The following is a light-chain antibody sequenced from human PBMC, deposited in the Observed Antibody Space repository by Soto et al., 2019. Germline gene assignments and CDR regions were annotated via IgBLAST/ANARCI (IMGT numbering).Light chain of an antibody. CDR3: QQSYSTPLT. J-gene: IGKJ4*01. Sequence: DIQMTQSPSSLSASVGDRVTITCRASQSISSYLNWYQQKPGKAPKLLIYDASSLQSGVPSRFSGSGSGTDFTLTSSSLHPEDFATYYWQQSYSTPLTCGGGTKVEIK. V-gene: IGKV1-39*01. CDR2: DAS. CDR1: QSISSY.